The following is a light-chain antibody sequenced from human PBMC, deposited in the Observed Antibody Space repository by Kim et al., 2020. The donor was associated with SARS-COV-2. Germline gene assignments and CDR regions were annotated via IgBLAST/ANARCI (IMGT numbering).Light chain of an antibody. CDR1: ILAKRY. J-gene: IGLJ2*01. CDR3: YSGTDDNRF. CDR2: KDT. Sequence: SYELTQPSSVSVSPGQTARITCSGDILAKRYVRWFQQKPGQAPILLIYKDTERPSGIPERFSGSSSGTTVTLTISGAQVEDEADYYCYSGTDDNRFFGGGTQLTVL. V-gene: IGLV3-27*01.